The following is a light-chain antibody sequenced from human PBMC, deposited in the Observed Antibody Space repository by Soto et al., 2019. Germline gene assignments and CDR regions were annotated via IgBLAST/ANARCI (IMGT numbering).Light chain of an antibody. V-gene: IGKV3D-15*01. Sequence: EIVITQSPATLSVSPVEIAQLSCRASQRLSSNLAWYQQKPGQAPRLLIYGVSTRATGIPARFSGSGSGTEFTLTISSLQSEDFAVYYCQQYNNWHTFGQGTKGEIK. CDR3: QQYNNWHT. CDR1: QRLSSN. CDR2: GVS. J-gene: IGKJ1*01.